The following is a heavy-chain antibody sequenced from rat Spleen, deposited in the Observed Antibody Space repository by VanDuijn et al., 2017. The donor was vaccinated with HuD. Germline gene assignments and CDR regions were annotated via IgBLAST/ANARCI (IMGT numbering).Heavy chain of an antibody. V-gene: IGHV5-20*01. CDR2: ISYDGGNT. CDR3: AKDGDYYSGVFDY. D-gene: IGHD1-1*01. CDR1: GFTFSSFA. J-gene: IGHJ2*01. Sequence: EVQLVESGGGLVQPGRSMKLSCAASGFTFSSFAMAWVRQAPTKGLEWVASISYDGGNTYYRDSVKGRFTISRDNAKSSLYLQMDSLRSEDTSTYYCAKDGDYYSGVFDYWGQGVMVTVSS.